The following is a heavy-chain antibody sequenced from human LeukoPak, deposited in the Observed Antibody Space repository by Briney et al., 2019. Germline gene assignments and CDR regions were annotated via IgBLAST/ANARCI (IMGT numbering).Heavy chain of an antibody. CDR2: INHSGST. J-gene: IGHJ6*03. CDR1: GGSFSGYY. Sequence: SSETLSLTCGVYGGSFSGYYWSWIRQPPGKGLEWIGEINHSGSTNYNPSLKSRVTISVDTSKNQFSLKLSSVTAADTAVYYCARQRHDYYYYYMDVWGKGTTVTVSS. V-gene: IGHV4-34*01. CDR3: ARQRHDYYYYYMDV.